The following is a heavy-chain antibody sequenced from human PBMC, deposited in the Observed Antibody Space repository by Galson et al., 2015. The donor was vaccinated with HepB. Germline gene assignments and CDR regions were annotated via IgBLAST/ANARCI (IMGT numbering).Heavy chain of an antibody. J-gene: IGHJ6*02. Sequence: VKVSCKASGGTFSSYTISWVRQAPGQGLEWMGRIIPILGIAIYAQKFQGRVTMTEDTSTDTAYMELSSLRSEDTAVYYCAPRGPRGMDVWGQGTTVTVSS. CDR3: APRGPRGMDV. CDR2: IIPILGIA. D-gene: IGHD3-10*01. CDR1: GGTFSSYT. V-gene: IGHV1-69*02.